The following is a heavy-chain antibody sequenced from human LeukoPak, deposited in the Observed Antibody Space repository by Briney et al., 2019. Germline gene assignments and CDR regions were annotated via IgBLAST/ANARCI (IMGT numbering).Heavy chain of an antibody. V-gene: IGHV4-30-2*01. CDR2: IYHSGRT. CDR3: ARVMVRGVVFDY. J-gene: IGHJ4*02. D-gene: IGHD3-10*01. CDR1: SGSVSSDDYS. Sequence: SETLSLTCAVSSGSVSSDDYSWSWIRQPPEKGLEWIGYIYHSGRTHYNPSLKSRVTISIDRSKNQFSLNLSSVTAADTAVYYCARVMVRGVVFDYWGQGALVSVSS.